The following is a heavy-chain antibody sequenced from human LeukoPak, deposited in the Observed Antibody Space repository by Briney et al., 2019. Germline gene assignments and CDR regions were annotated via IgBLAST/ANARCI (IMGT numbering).Heavy chain of an antibody. D-gene: IGHD3-3*01. CDR3: ARENTIFGVAGRLGAFDI. V-gene: IGHV1-69*13. CDR1: GGTFSSYA. Sequence: SVKVSCKASGGTFSSYAISWVRQAPGQGLEWMGGITPIFGTANYAQKFQGRVTITADESTSTAYMELSSLRSEDTAVYYCARENTIFGVAGRLGAFDIWGQGTMVTVSS. J-gene: IGHJ3*02. CDR2: ITPIFGTA.